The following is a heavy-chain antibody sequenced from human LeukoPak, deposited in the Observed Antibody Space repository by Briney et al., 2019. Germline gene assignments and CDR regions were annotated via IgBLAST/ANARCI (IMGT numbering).Heavy chain of an antibody. J-gene: IGHJ5*02. CDR2: LRYDGSNK. CDR1: GFTFSTYG. D-gene: IGHD6-13*01. Sequence: PGGSLRLSCAASGFTFSTYGMHWVRQAPGKGLEWVAFLRYDGSNKYYADSVKGRFTISRDNSKNTLYLQMNSLRAEDTAVYYCAQDGVYSSSWYNWFDPWGQGTLVTVSS. CDR3: AQDGVYSSSWYNWFDP. V-gene: IGHV3-30*02.